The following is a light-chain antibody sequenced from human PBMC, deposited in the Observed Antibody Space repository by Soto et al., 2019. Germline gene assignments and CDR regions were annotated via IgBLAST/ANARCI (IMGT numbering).Light chain of an antibody. CDR3: QSYDSSLSGSV. CDR1: SSNIGAGYD. Sequence: QSVLTQPPSVSGDPGQRVTISCTGSSSNIGAGYDVHWYQQLPGTAPKLLIYGNSNRPSGVPDRFSGSKPGTSASLAITGLQAEDEADYYCQSYDSSLSGSVFGGGTQLTVL. CDR2: GNS. J-gene: IGLJ2*01. V-gene: IGLV1-40*01.